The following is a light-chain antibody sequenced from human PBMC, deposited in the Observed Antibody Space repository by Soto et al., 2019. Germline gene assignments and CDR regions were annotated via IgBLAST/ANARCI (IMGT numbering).Light chain of an antibody. J-gene: IGLJ3*02. CDR2: EVN. CDR1: SSDVGSYDR. Sequence: HSALTQPPSVSGSPGQSVTISCTGTSSDVGSYDRVSWYRQPPGTAPKLLIYEVNNRPSGVPDRFSGSKSGNTASLTISGLQAEDEADYYCSSFTSSIAGVFGGGTQLTVL. CDR3: SSFTSSIAGV. V-gene: IGLV2-18*02.